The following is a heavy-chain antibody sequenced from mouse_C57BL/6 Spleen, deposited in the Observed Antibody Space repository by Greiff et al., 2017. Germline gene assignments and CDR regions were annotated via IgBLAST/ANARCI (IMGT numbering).Heavy chain of an antibody. V-gene: IGHV2-6*01. CDR2: IWGVGST. Sequence: VQLQQSGPGLVAPSQSLSITCTVSGFSLTSYGVDWVRQSPGKGLEWLGVIWGVGSTNYNSALKSRLSISKDNSKSQVFLKMNSLQTDDTAMYYCANRLRAMDYWGQGTSVTVSS. CDR3: ANRLRAMDY. J-gene: IGHJ4*01. CDR1: GFSLTSYG. D-gene: IGHD3-2*02.